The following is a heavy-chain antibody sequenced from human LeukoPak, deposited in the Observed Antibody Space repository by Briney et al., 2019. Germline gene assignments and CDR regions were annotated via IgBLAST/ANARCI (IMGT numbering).Heavy chain of an antibody. Sequence: GGSLRLXCAASGFTFSSYWMSWVRQAPGKGLEWVANIKQDGSEKYYVDSVKGRFTISRDNAKNSLYLQMNSLRAEDTAVYYCARDYGTVTYDYWGQGTLVTVSS. V-gene: IGHV3-7*01. J-gene: IGHJ4*02. CDR1: GFTFSSYW. CDR3: ARDYGTVTYDY. D-gene: IGHD4-17*01. CDR2: IKQDGSEK.